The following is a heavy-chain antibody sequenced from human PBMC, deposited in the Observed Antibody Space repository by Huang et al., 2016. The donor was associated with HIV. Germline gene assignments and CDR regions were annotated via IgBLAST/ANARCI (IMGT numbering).Heavy chain of an antibody. CDR2: IIPIFGTT. D-gene: IGHD5-18*01. J-gene: IGHJ4*02. V-gene: IGHV1-69*13. Sequence: VQLIQSGAEVKKNGSSVRVSCRASEGTFSSYSIGWMRQAPGQGLEWMGGIIPIFGTTTYAQKFQGRVSIAADESTSTAYMDLNSLRSEDTAVYYCARAALVNNQYFDYWGQGTLVTVSS. CDR3: ARAALVNNQYFDY. CDR1: EGTFSSYS.